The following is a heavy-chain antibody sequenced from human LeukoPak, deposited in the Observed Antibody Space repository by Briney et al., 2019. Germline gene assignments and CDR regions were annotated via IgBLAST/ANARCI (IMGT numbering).Heavy chain of an antibody. D-gene: IGHD3-16*01. Sequence: GGSLRLSCAASGFTFSNYAMSWDRQAPGKGLEWVSAISGNGDITYYTDPVKGRFTISRDNSKNTLYLQMNSLRAEDTAIYYCAKVTGGDMITYGGLDYWGQGTLVTVSS. V-gene: IGHV3-23*01. CDR1: GFTFSNYA. J-gene: IGHJ4*02. CDR3: AKVTGGDMITYGGLDY. CDR2: ISGNGDIT.